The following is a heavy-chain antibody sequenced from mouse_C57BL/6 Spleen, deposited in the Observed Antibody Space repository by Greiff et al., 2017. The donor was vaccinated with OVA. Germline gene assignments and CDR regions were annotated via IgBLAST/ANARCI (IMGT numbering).Heavy chain of an antibody. CDR1: GFNIKDDY. Sequence: EVKLVESGAELVRPGASVKLSCTASGFNIKDDYMHWVKQRPEQGLEWIGWIDPENGDTEYASKFQGKATITADTSSNTAYLQLSSLTAADTAVEYCTTGWLLGFAYWGQGTLVTVSA. CDR3: TTGWLLGFAY. J-gene: IGHJ3*01. CDR2: IDPENGDT. V-gene: IGHV14-4*01. D-gene: IGHD2-3*01.